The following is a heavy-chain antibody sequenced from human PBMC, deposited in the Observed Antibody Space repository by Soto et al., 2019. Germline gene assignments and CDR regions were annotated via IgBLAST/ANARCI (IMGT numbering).Heavy chain of an antibody. Sequence: SQTLSLTCAISGDSVSSKSAAWNWIRQSPSRGLEWLGRTYYRSKWYNEYAISVKSRITVNPDTSKNQFSLHLSSVTPEDTAVYYCARTNSVFDCWGQGTQVTVSS. CDR3: ARTNSVFDC. D-gene: IGHD3-10*01. CDR1: GDSVSSKSAA. V-gene: IGHV6-1*01. J-gene: IGHJ4*02. CDR2: TYYRSKWYN.